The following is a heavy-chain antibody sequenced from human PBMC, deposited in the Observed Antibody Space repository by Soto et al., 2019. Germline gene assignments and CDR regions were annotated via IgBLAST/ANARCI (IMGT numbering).Heavy chain of an antibody. CDR3: AKDKGVFNWATCYFDY. J-gene: IGHJ4*02. D-gene: IGHD1-1*01. V-gene: IGHV3-30*18. Sequence: PGGSLRLSCAASGFTFSNYAMHWVRQAPGKGLEWVALTSYDGNNEYYTDSVKGRFTISRDNSKNTLFLQMNSPRPEDTAVYYCAKDKGVFNWATCYFDYWGQGALVTVSS. CDR2: TSYDGNNE. CDR1: GFTFSNYA.